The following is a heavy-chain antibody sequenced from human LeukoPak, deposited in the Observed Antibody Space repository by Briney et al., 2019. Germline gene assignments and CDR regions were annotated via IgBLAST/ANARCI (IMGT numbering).Heavy chain of an antibody. J-gene: IGHJ4*02. V-gene: IGHV5-51*01. CDR2: IYPGDSDT. CDR1: GYSFTSYW. Sequence: GESLKISCKGSGYSFTSYWIGWVRQMPGKGLEWMGIIYPGDSDTRYSPSFQGQVATSADKSISSAYLQWSSLKASDTAMYYCARLSTEVAALDYWGQGTLVTVSS. CDR3: ARLSTEVAALDY. D-gene: IGHD2-15*01.